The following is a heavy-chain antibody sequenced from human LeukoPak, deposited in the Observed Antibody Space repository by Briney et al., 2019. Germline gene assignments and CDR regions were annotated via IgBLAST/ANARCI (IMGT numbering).Heavy chain of an antibody. V-gene: IGHV4-39*07. D-gene: IGHD6-19*01. CDR3: ARGLRSSGLFDY. J-gene: IGHJ4*02. CDR1: GGSISTSNYY. Sequence: SETLSLTCTVSGGSISTSNYYWGWTRQPPGKGLEWIGEINHSGSTNYNPSLKSRVTISVDTSKNQFSLKLSSVTAADTAVYYCARGLRSSGLFDYWGQGTLVTVSS. CDR2: INHSGST.